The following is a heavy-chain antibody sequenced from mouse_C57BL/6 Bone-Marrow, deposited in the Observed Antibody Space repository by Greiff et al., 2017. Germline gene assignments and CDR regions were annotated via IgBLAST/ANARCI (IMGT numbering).Heavy chain of an antibody. CDR1: GYTFTSYW. J-gene: IGHJ3*01. CDR3: ASERLGPWFAY. V-gene: IGHV1-50*01. CDR2: IDPSDRYT. D-gene: IGHD3-1*01. Sequence: QVQLQQSGAELVKPGASVKLSCKASGYTFTSYWMQWVKQRPGQGLEWIGEIDPSDRYTTYNQKFKGKATLTVDTSSSTAYMQLSCLTSEDSAVYNGASERLGPWFAYWGQGTLVTVSA.